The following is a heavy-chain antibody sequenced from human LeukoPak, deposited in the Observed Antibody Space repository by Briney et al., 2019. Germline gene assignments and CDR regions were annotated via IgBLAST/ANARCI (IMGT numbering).Heavy chain of an antibody. V-gene: IGHV1-8*01. CDR1: GYTFTSYD. Sequence: ASVKVSCKASGYTFTSYDFNWVRQATGQRPEWMGWMSPNSGDTGYAQEFQDRVTMTRNTSISTAYMELSSLRSDDTAVYYCARGPPNWGYDYWGPGTLVTVSS. J-gene: IGHJ4*02. CDR3: ARGPPNWGYDY. D-gene: IGHD7-27*01. CDR2: MSPNSGDT.